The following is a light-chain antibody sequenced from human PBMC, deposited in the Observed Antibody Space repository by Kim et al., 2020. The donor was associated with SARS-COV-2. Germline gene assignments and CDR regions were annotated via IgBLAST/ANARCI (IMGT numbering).Light chain of an antibody. J-gene: IGKJ2*01. CDR2: DAS. V-gene: IGKV1-5*01. CDR1: QSISTW. Sequence: SASVGDRVTITCWASQSISTWLAWYQQRPGKAPKLLIYDASSLESGVPSRFSGSGSGTEFTLTISSLQPDDFATYYCQQYNDYPGTFGQGTKLEIK. CDR3: QQYNDYPGT.